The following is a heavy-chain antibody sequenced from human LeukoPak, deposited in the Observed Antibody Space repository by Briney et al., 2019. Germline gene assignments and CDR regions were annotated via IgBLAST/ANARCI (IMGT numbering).Heavy chain of an antibody. CDR1: GYSISSGYY. V-gene: IGHV4-38-2*02. D-gene: IGHD2-2*01. Sequence: SETLSLTCTVSGYSISSGYYWSWIRQPPGKGLEWIGYIYHSGSTYYNPSLKSRVTISVDRSKNQFSLKLSSVTAADTAVYYCARMPFYCSSTSCYPLLYMDVWGKGTTVTVSS. CDR2: IYHSGST. CDR3: ARMPFYCSSTSCYPLLYMDV. J-gene: IGHJ6*03.